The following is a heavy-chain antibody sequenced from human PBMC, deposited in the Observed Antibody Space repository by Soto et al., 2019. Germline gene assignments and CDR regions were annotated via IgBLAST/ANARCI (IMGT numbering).Heavy chain of an antibody. V-gene: IGHV3-9*01. CDR1: GFIFDDFA. CDR3: TKVGGLYDFWSGPLHFDL. D-gene: IGHD3-3*01. J-gene: IGHJ4*02. Sequence: EGQLVESGGGFVQPGRSLRLSCAGSGFIFDDFALPWVRQAPGKGLEWVSGSSWNSDSIGYADAVKGRFTISRDNAKNSLYLQMNSLRVEDTALYYCTKVGGLYDFWSGPLHFDLWGQGTLVTVSS. CDR2: SSWNSDSI.